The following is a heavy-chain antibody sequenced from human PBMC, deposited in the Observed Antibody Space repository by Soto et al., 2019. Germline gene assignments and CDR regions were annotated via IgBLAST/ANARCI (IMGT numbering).Heavy chain of an antibody. CDR2: IIPIFGTA. CDR1: GGTFSSYA. V-gene: IGHV1-69*06. CDR3: ARDRGSGTGGAFDI. Sequence: ASVKVSCKASGGTFSSYAISWVRQAPGQGLEWMGGIIPIFGTANYAQKFQGRVTITADKSTSTAYMELSSLRSEDTAVYYCARDRGSGTGGAFDIWGQGTMVTVSS. D-gene: IGHD3-10*01. J-gene: IGHJ3*02.